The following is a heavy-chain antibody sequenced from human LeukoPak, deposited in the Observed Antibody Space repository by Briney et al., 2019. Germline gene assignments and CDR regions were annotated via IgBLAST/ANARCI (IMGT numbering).Heavy chain of an antibody. Sequence: GGSLTLSCAGSGFTFSSSWMNWVRQAPGKGREGVANINPEGSQSRFVDSVMGRFTMSRDNAKNSLYLQMNSLRVEDTAVFYCAAWTDRGYNFWGQGTVVTVSS. CDR1: GFTFSSSW. V-gene: IGHV3-7*01. CDR3: AAWTDRGYNF. CDR2: INPEGSQS. D-gene: IGHD5-24*01. J-gene: IGHJ4*02.